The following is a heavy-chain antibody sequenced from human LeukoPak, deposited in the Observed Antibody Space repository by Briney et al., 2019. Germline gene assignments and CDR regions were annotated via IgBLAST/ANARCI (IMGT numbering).Heavy chain of an antibody. CDR2: IYYSGST. CDR3: ARDLSYYGSGSYPVSFDY. D-gene: IGHD3-10*01. J-gene: IGHJ4*02. V-gene: IGHV4-39*07. Sequence: SETLSLTCTVSGGSISSSSYYWGWIRQPPGKGLEWIGSIYYSGSTYYNPSLKSRVTISVDTSKNQFSLKLSSVTAADTAVYYCARDLSYYGSGSYPVSFDYWGQGTLVTVSS. CDR1: GGSISSSSYY.